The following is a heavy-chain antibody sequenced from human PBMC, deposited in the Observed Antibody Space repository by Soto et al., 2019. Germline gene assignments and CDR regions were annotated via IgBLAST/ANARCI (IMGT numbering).Heavy chain of an antibody. Sequence: PSETLSLTCAVSGGSISSGGYSCNWIRQPPGKGLEWIGYIYHSGSTYYNPSLKSRVTISVDRSKNQFSLKLSSVTAADTAVYYCARGVTTVTTFDYWVQGTLVTVSS. J-gene: IGHJ4*02. D-gene: IGHD4-17*01. V-gene: IGHV4-30-2*01. CDR3: ARGVTTVTTFDY. CDR2: IYHSGST. CDR1: GGSISSGGYS.